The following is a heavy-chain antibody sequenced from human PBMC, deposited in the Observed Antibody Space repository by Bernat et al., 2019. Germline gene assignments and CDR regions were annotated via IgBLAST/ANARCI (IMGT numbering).Heavy chain of an antibody. J-gene: IGHJ6*02. V-gene: IGHV3-21*01. Sequence: EVQLVESGGGLVKPGGSLRLSCAASGFTFSSYSMNWVRQAPGKGLEWVSSISSSSSYIYYADSVKGRFTISRDNAKNSLYLQMNSLRAEDTAVYYCARLHPTYYYGSGSSSHMDVWGQGTTVTVSS. CDR3: ARLHPTYYYGSGSSSHMDV. D-gene: IGHD3-10*01. CDR2: ISSSSSYI. CDR1: GFTFSSYS.